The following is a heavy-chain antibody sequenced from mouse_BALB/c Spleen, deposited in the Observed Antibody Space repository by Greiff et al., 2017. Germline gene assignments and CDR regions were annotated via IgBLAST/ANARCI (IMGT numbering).Heavy chain of an antibody. Sequence: EVQRVESGGGLVQPGGSLKLSCAASGFTFSSYGMSWVRQTPDKRLELVATINSNGGSTYYPDSVKGRFTISSDNAKNTLYLQMSSLKSEDTAMYYCARGAPWFAYWGQGTLVTVSA. CDR1: GFTFSSYG. V-gene: IGHV5-6-3*01. J-gene: IGHJ3*01. CDR3: ARGAPWFAY. D-gene: IGHD3-1*01. CDR2: INSNGGST.